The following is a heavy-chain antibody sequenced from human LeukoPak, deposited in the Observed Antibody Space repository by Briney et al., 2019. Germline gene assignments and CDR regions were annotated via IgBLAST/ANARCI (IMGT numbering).Heavy chain of an antibody. D-gene: IGHD3-22*01. J-gene: IGHJ4*02. V-gene: IGHV3-21*01. CDR3: AKDGDDSIEH. CDR2: ISSGSGSM. CDR1: GFTFNTYT. Sequence: GGSLRLSCAASGFTFNTYTMNWVRQAPGKGLEWVSSISSGSGSMFYIDSVRGRFTISRDNSKNTLYLQMNSLRAEDTAVYYCAKDGDDSIEHWGQGTLVTVSS.